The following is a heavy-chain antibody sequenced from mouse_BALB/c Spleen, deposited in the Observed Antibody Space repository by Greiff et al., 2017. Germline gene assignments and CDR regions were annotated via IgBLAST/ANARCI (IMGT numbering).Heavy chain of an antibody. CDR1: GYTFTSYY. CDR2: INPSNGGT. V-gene: IGHV1S81*02. J-gene: IGHJ2*01. Sequence: QVQLQQSGAELVKPGASVKLSCKASGYTFTSYYMYWVKQRPGQGLEWIGEINPSNGGTNFNEKFKSKATLTVDKSSSTAYMQLSSLTSEDSAVYYCTRDCYFDYWGQGTTLTVSS. CDR3: TRDCYFDY.